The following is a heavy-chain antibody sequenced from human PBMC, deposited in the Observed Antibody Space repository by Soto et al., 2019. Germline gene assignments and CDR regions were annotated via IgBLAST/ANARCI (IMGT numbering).Heavy chain of an antibody. CDR2: MNPDNGNT. CDR3: ARGPRESGECLLFDS. CDR1: GYPFSTSV. V-gene: IGHV1-8*01. D-gene: IGHD3-3*01. J-gene: IGHJ5*02. Sequence: ASVKVSCRAAGYPFSTSVINWVRRAAGQGLERMGRMNPDNGNTGYAQKFQDRVTMTRNPSISPAYMELSSLKTYDTAVYSCARGPRESGECLLFDSWGQGGRGAVSS.